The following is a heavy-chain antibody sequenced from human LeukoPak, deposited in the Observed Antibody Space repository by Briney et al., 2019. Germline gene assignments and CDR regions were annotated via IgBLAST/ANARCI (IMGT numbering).Heavy chain of an antibody. V-gene: IGHV3-7*01. Sequence: PGGSLRLSRAASGFTFSSYWMSWVRQAPGKGLEWVANIKQDGSEKYYVNSVKGRFTISRDNAKNSLYLQMNSLRAEDTAVYYCASVGGIAAAVSDPDAFDIWGQGTMVTVSS. D-gene: IGHD6-13*01. J-gene: IGHJ3*02. CDR3: ASVGGIAAAVSDPDAFDI. CDR2: IKQDGSEK. CDR1: GFTFSSYW.